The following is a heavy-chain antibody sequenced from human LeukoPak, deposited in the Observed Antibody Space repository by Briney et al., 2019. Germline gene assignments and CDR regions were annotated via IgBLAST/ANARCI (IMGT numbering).Heavy chain of an antibody. D-gene: IGHD3-10*01. Sequence: GGSLRLSCAASEFTFSSYSINWVRQAPGKGLEWVSSISSSSSYIFYAESVKGRFTISRDNAKNSLYLQMNSLRAEDTAVYYCAKPLAIGDAFDIWGQGTMVTVSS. CDR2: ISSSSSYI. CDR3: AKPLAIGDAFDI. J-gene: IGHJ3*02. V-gene: IGHV3-21*01. CDR1: EFTFSSYS.